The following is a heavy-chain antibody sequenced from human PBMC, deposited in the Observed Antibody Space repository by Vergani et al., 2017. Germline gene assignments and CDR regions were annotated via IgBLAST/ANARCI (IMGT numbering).Heavy chain of an antibody. CDR1: GGSISSGGYY. Sequence: QVQLQESGPGLVKPSQTLSLTCTVSGGSISSGGYYWSWIRQHPGKGLEWIGYIYYSVSTYYNPSLKSRVTISVDTSKNQFSLKLSSVTAADTAVYYCARGGDMVRGVITYYYYGMDVWGQGTTVTVSS. V-gene: IGHV4-31*03. CDR2: IYYSVST. J-gene: IGHJ6*02. CDR3: ARGGDMVRGVITYYYYGMDV. D-gene: IGHD3-10*01.